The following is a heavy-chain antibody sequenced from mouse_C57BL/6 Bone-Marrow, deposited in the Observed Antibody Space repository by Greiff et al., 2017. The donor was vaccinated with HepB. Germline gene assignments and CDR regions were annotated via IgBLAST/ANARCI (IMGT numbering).Heavy chain of an antibody. J-gene: IGHJ3*01. Sequence: QVQLQQSGPGLVQPSQSLSITCTVSGFSLTSYGVHWVRQSPGKGLEWLGVIWSGGSTDYNAAFIFRLSISKDNSKSQVFFKMNSLQADDTAIYYCARNGDSSGYLPYWGQGTLVTVSA. V-gene: IGHV2-2*01. CDR3: ARNGDSSGYLPY. CDR2: IWSGGST. D-gene: IGHD3-2*02. CDR1: GFSLTSYG.